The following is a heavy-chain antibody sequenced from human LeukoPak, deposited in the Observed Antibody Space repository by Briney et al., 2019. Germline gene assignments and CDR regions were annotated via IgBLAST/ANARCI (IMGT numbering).Heavy chain of an antibody. D-gene: IGHD6-19*01. CDR1: GFTFSSYW. CDR2: IKQDGSEK. J-gene: IGHJ6*02. Sequence: GGSLRLSCAASGFTFSSYWMSWVRQAPGKGLEWVANIKQDGSEKYYVDSVKGRFTISRDNAKNSLYLQMNSLRAEDTAVYYCARVDILSGSGGGNYYYYYGMGVWGQGTTVTVSS. CDR3: ARVDILSGSGGGNYYYYYGMGV. V-gene: IGHV3-7*03.